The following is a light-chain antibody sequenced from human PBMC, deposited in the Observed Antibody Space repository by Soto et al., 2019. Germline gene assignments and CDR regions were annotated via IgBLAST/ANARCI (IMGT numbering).Light chain of an antibody. CDR2: DDS. CDR3: QVWDGTDDRVI. V-gene: IGLV3-21*02. J-gene: IGLJ2*01. Sequence: SYELTQPPSVSAAPGQTARITCGGDNIVTKAVHWYHQKPGQAPVLVVHDDSDRPSGIPERFSGSNSGNTATLTISRVEAGEEADYYCQVWDGTDDRVIFGGGTKLTVL. CDR1: NIVTKA.